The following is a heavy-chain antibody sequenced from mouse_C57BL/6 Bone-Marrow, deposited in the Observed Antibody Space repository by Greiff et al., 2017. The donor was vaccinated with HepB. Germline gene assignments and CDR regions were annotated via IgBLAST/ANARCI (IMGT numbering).Heavy chain of an antibody. CDR1: GYTFTSYW. CDR3: ARLYGSRNFDY. CDR2: IHPNSGST. V-gene: IGHV1-64*01. J-gene: IGHJ2*01. D-gene: IGHD1-1*01. Sequence: QVQLQQPGAELVKPGASVKLSCKASGYTFTSYWMHWVKQRPGQGLEWIGMIHPNSGSTNYNEKFKSKATLTVDKSSSTAYMQLSSLTSEDSAVYYCARLYGSRNFDYWGQGTTLTVSS.